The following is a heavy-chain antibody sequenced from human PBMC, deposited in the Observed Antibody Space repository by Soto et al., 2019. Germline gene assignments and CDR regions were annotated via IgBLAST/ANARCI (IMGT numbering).Heavy chain of an antibody. D-gene: IGHD5-12*01. V-gene: IGHV5-51*01. CDR3: ARPHRDRYNSARGMDG. CDR1: GYSFTSYW. J-gene: IGHJ6*02. CDR2: IYPGDSDT. Sequence: GESLKISCKGSGYSFTSYWISWVRQMPGKGLEWMGIIYPGDSDTRYSPSFQGQVTISADKSISTAYLQWSSLKASDTAMYYCARPHRDRYNSARGMDGWGQGNTVTVSS.